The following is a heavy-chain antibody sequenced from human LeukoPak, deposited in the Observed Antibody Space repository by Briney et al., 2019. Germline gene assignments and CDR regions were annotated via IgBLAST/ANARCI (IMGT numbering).Heavy chain of an antibody. CDR1: GGSISSGGYS. Sequence: SETLSLTCAVSGGSISSGGYSWSWIRQPPGKGLEWIGYIYHSGSTYYNPSLKSRVTISVDRSKNQFSLKLSSVTAADTAVYYCAREGHLRPLVGGVTIPYYFDYGGRGTLVTVPS. V-gene: IGHV4-30-2*01. J-gene: IGHJ4*02. CDR3: AREGHLRPLVGGVTIPYYFDY. D-gene: IGHD3-10*01. CDR2: IYHSGST.